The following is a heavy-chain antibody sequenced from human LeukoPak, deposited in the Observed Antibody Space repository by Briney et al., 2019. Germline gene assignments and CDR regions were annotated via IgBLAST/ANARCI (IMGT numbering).Heavy chain of an antibody. CDR1: GYTFTSYG. CDR3: ARRGAARLVSREFDH. J-gene: IGHJ4*02. Sequence: ASVKVSCKASGYTFTSYGISWVRQAPGQGLEWMGWISAYNGNTNYAQKLQGRVTMTTDTSTSTAYMELRSLRSDDTAVYYCARRGAARLVSREFDHWGQGTLVTVSS. D-gene: IGHD6-6*01. CDR2: ISAYNGNT. V-gene: IGHV1-18*01.